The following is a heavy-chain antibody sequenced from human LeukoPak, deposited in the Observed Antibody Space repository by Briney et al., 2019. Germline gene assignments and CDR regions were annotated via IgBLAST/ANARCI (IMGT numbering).Heavy chain of an antibody. V-gene: IGHV4-39*02. D-gene: IGHD6-25*01. J-gene: IGHJ4*02. CDR3: ARSSGTGTSSY. CDR1: GDSISRSTYY. CDR2: VYYGRSP. Sequence: SETLSLTCTVSGDSISRSTYYWAWIRQPPGKGLEWIGSVYYGRSPYFNPSLESRATISVDTSKNHFSLKMSSVTAADTAVYYCARSSGTGTSSYWGQGTLVTVSS.